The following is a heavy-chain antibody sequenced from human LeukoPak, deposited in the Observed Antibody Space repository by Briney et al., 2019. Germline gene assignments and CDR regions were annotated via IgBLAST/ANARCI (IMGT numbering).Heavy chain of an antibody. Sequence: PGGTLRLSCAASGFTFRNYGMSWVRQAPGKGLEWVSEISGSGGSTNYADSVKGRFTISRDNSKNMLYLQMNSLRAEDTAVYYCARERTTSGYYYFDYWGQGTLVTVSS. CDR1: GFTFRNYG. CDR2: ISGSGGST. CDR3: ARERTTSGYYYFDY. V-gene: IGHV3-23*01. D-gene: IGHD3-22*01. J-gene: IGHJ4*02.